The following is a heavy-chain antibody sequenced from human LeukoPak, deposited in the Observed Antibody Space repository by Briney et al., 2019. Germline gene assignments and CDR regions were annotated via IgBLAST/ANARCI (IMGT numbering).Heavy chain of an antibody. Sequence: GGSLRLSCAASGFTFSSYAMSWVRQAPGKGLEWVSAISGSGGSTYYADSVKGRFTISRDNSKDTLYLQMTSLRAEDTAVYYCAKGNYCSGGSCRWGYFDYWGQGTLVTVSS. CDR1: GFTFSSYA. V-gene: IGHV3-23*01. D-gene: IGHD2-15*01. CDR3: AKGNYCSGGSCRWGYFDY. CDR2: ISGSGGST. J-gene: IGHJ4*02.